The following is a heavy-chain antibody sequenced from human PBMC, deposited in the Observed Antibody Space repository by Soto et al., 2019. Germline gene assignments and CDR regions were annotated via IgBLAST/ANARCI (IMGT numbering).Heavy chain of an antibody. D-gene: IGHD3-3*01. Sequence: SETLSLTCSVSGGSISSYSLIWIRQPAGKGLECIGRVYTSGSTNYSPSLKSRVTMSVDTSKNQFSLKLSSVTAADTAVYYCARWSLGVGLDYWGPGTLVTVSS. V-gene: IGHV4-4*07. CDR2: VYTSGST. CDR3: ARWSLGVGLDY. CDR1: GGSISSYS. J-gene: IGHJ4*02.